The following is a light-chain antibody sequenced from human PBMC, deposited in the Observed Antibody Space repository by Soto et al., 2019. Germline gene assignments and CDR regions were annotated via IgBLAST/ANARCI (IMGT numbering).Light chain of an antibody. Sequence: EIVLTQSPATLSLSPGERATLSCRASQSVSTFLAWYQQKPGQAPRLLIYDASNRATGIPPRFSGSGSGTDFTLTISSLEPEDFAIYYCQQRSIWPPITFGQGTRLEI. CDR2: DAS. CDR3: QQRSIWPPIT. CDR1: QSVSTF. V-gene: IGKV3-11*01. J-gene: IGKJ5*01.